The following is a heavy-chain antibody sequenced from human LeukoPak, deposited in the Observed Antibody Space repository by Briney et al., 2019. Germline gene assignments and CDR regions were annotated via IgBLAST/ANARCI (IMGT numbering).Heavy chain of an antibody. V-gene: IGHV1-46*01. CDR2: INPSGGST. J-gene: IGHJ4*02. CDR1: GYTFTSYY. Sequence: ASVKVSCKASGYTFTSYYMHWVRQAPGQGLEWMGIINPSGGSTSYAQKFQGRVTMTRNTSTSTVYMELSSLRSEDTAVYYCARVGSGWYGFDYWGQGTLVTVSS. D-gene: IGHD6-19*01. CDR3: ARVGSGWYGFDY.